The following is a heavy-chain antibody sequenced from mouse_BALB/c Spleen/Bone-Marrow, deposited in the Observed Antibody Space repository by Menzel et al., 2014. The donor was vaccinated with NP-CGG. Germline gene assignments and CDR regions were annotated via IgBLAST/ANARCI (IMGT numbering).Heavy chain of an antibody. D-gene: IGHD2-3*01. V-gene: IGHV3-8*02. CDR2: ISYSGNT. J-gene: IGHJ2*01. CDR3: AKYDGYCFDY. CDR1: GDSITSGY. Sequence: EVQLQQSGPSLVKPSQTLSLTCSVTGDSITSGYWNWIRKFPGNKLEYMGYISYSGNTYYNPSLKGRISITRDTSKNXYYLQWNSVTTEDTATYYCAKYDGYCFDYGGQGTTLTVSS.